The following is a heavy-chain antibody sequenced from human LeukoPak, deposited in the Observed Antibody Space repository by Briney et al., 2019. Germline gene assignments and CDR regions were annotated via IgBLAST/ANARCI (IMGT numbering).Heavy chain of an antibody. D-gene: IGHD3-22*01. CDR1: GFTFSSYS. CDR3: ARDRDYYDSSGSFDY. Sequence: GGSLRLSCAAPGFTFSSYSMNWVRQAPGKGLEWVSSISSSSSYIYYADSVKGRFTISRDNAKNSLYLQMNSLRAEDTAVYYCARDRDYYDSSGSFDYWGQGTLVTVCS. J-gene: IGHJ4*02. CDR2: ISSSSSYI. V-gene: IGHV3-21*01.